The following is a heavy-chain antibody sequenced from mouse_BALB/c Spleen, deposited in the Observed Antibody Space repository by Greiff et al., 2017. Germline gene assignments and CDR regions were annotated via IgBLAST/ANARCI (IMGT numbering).Heavy chain of an antibody. D-gene: IGHD3-2*01. CDR3: TRRTARAYYCDY. CDR1: GYTFTSYW. J-gene: IGHJ2*01. Sequence: QVQLQQSGAELVRPGASVKLSCKASGYTFTSYWINWVKQRPGQGLEWIGNIYPSDSYTNYNQKFKDKATLTVDKSSSTAYMQLSSPTSEDSAVYYCTRRTARAYYCDYWGQGTTLTVSA. V-gene: IGHV1-69*02. CDR2: IYPSDSYT.